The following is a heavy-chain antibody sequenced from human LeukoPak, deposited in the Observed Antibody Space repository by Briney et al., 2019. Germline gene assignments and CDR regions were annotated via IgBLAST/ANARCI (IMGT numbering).Heavy chain of an antibody. CDR3: ARGCSSTSCYIAFDI. CDR1: GYTFTSYA. V-gene: IGHV1-3*01. CDR2: INAGNGNT. Sequence: ASVKVSCKASGYTFTSYAMHWVRQAPGQRLEWMGWINAGNGNTKYSQKFQGRVTITRDTSASTAYMELSSLRSEDTAVYYCARGCSSTSCYIAFDIWGQGTMVTVSS. J-gene: IGHJ3*02. D-gene: IGHD2-2*02.